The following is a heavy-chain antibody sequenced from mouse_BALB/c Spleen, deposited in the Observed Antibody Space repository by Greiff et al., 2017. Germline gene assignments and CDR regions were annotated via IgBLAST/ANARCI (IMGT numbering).Heavy chain of an antibody. J-gene: IGHJ3*01. CDR3: ARSLYDYDATWFAY. CDR2: IYPGDGDT. V-gene: IGHV1-80*01. D-gene: IGHD2-4*01. CDR1: GYAFSSYW. Sequence: LQESGAELVRPGSSVKISCKASGYAFSSYWMNWVKQRPGQGLEWIGQIYPGDGDTNYNGKFKGKATLTADKSSSTAYMQLSSLTSEDSAVYFCARSLYDYDATWFAYWGQGTLVTVSA.